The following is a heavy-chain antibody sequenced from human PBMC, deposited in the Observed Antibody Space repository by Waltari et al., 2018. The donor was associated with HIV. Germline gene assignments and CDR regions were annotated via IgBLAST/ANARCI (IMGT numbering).Heavy chain of an antibody. Sequence: QVQLVQSGAEVKKPGSSVKVSCKASGGTVSSSDISWVRQAPGQGLEWMGAIITLFGEANDAQKFQGRLTITADESTSTAYMERSSLRSEDTAVYYCARVPDRSGYQRYAMDVWGQGTTVTVS. D-gene: IGHD3-22*01. V-gene: IGHV1-69*01. J-gene: IGHJ6*02. CDR3: ARVPDRSGYQRYAMDV. CDR1: GGTVSSSD. CDR2: IITLFGEA.